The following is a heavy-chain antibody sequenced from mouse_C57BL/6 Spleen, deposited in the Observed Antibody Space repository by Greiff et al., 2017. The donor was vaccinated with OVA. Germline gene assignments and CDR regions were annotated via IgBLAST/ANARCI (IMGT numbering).Heavy chain of an antibody. Sequence: VKLMESGPGLVAPSQSLSITCTVSGFSLTSYGVHWVRQPPGKGLEWLVVIWSDGSTTYNSALKSRLSISKDNSKSQVFLKMNSLQTDDTAMHYCARHAFITTVVDAMDYWGQGTSVTVSS. CDR2: IWSDGST. J-gene: IGHJ4*01. V-gene: IGHV2-6-1*01. D-gene: IGHD1-1*01. CDR3: ARHAFITTVVDAMDY. CDR1: GFSLTSYG.